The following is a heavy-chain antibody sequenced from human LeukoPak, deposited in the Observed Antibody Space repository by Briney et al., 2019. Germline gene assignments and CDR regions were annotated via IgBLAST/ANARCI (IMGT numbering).Heavy chain of an antibody. D-gene: IGHD3-16*01. CDR2: INHSGST. Sequence: SETLSLTCAVYGESLSGYYWSWIRQPPGKGLEWIGEINHSGSTNYNLSLKSRVTISVDTSKNQFSLKLSSVTAADTAVYYCSRGVTDPNWGQGTLVTVSS. V-gene: IGHV4-34*01. CDR3: SRGVTDPN. J-gene: IGHJ4*02. CDR1: GESLSGYY.